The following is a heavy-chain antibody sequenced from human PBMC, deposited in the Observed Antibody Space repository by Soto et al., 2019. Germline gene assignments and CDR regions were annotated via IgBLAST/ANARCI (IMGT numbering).Heavy chain of an antibody. V-gene: IGHV1-69*12. D-gene: IGHD3-3*01. CDR3: ARTGVASFVDPYRWWFDL. CDR1: GGTFSSYA. J-gene: IGHJ5*02. Sequence: QVQLVQSGAEVKKPGSSVKVSCTASGGTFSSYAIGWVRQAPGQGLEWMGGIIPIFGTANYAQKFQGRVTITADESTSTAYMELSSLRSEDTAVYYCARTGVASFVDPYRWWFDLWGQGTLVTVSS. CDR2: IIPIFGTA.